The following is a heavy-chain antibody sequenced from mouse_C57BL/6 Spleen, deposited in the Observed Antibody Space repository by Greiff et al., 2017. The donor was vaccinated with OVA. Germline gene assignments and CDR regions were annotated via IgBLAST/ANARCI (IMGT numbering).Heavy chain of an antibody. Sequence: VQVVESGPGLVAPSPSLSITCTVSGFSLTSYGVDWVRQPPGKGLEWLGVIWGGGSTTYNSALISRLSISKDNSKSQVSLKLNSLQTADEAMYYYYRHRPDGDDYAMDDWGQGTSVTVSS. CDR3: YRHRPDGDDYAMDD. D-gene: IGHD1-2*01. CDR2: IWGGGST. J-gene: IGHJ4*01. CDR1: GFSLTSYG. V-gene: IGHV2-9*01.